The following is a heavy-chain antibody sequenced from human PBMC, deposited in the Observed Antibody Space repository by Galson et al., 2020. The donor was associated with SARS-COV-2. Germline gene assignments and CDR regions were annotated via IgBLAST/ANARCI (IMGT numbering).Heavy chain of an antibody. V-gene: IGHV4-30-4*08. D-gene: IGHD3-10*01. J-gene: IGHJ4*02. CDR1: GGSISSGDYY. Sequence: SETLSLTCTVSGGSISSGDYYWSWIRQPPGKGLEWIGYIYSSGSTYYNPSLKSRVTISVDTSKNQFSLKLSSVTAADTAVYYCARWGHYYGSGSPLSDYWGQGTLVTVSS. CDR2: IYSSGST. CDR3: ARWGHYYGSGSPLSDY.